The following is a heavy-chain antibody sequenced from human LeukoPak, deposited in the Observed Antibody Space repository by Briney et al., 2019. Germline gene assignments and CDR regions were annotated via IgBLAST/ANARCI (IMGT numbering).Heavy chain of an antibody. CDR1: GGSISSYY. Sequence: SETLSLTCTVSGGSISSYYWSRIRQPPGKGLEWIGYIYYSGSTNYNPSLKSRVTISVDTSKNQFSLKLSSVTAADTAVYYCARGRGDYVWGSYRYTYYFDYWGQGTLVTVSS. V-gene: IGHV4-59*12. CDR2: IYYSGST. CDR3: ARGRGDYVWGSYRYTYYFDY. J-gene: IGHJ4*02. D-gene: IGHD3-16*02.